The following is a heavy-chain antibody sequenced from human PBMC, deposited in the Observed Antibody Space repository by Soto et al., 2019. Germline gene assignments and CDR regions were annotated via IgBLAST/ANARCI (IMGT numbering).Heavy chain of an antibody. CDR3: ARRTGTTMDFDY. Sequence: RGESLKISCKGSGYSFTIFWISWVRQMPGKGLEWMGRIDPSDSYTNYSPSFQGHVTISADKSISTAYLQWSSLKASDTAMYYCARRTGTTMDFDYWGQGTLVTVSS. V-gene: IGHV5-10-1*01. J-gene: IGHJ4*02. CDR2: IDPSDSYT. D-gene: IGHD1-7*01. CDR1: GYSFTIFW.